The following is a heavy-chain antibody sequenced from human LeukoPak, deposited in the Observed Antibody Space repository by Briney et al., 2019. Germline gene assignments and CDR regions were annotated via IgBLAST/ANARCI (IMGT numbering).Heavy chain of an antibody. Sequence: GGSLRLSCAASGFTFSSYGMHWVRQPPGKGLEWVALISYDGTDKYHVDSVKGRFTISRDNSNNTLYLQMNSLRPDDTAVYYCAKAGYSSGWTRYYGMDVWGQGTTVAVSS. CDR3: AKAGYSSGWTRYYGMDV. J-gene: IGHJ6*02. V-gene: IGHV3-30*18. CDR2: ISYDGTDK. CDR1: GFTFSSYG. D-gene: IGHD6-19*01.